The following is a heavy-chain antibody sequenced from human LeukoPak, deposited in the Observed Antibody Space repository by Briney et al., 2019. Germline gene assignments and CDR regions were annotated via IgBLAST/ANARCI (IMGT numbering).Heavy chain of an antibody. V-gene: IGHV3-7*01. CDR3: ARSPGAGSRFDY. CDR1: GFTFSSCW. CDR2: IKQDGSEK. J-gene: IGHJ4*02. D-gene: IGHD1-26*01. Sequence: PGGSLRLSCAASGFTFSSCWMSWVRQAPGKGLEWVANIKQDGSEKYYVDSVKGRFTISRDNAKNSLYPQMNSLRAEDTAVYYCARSPGAGSRFDYWGQGTLVTVSS.